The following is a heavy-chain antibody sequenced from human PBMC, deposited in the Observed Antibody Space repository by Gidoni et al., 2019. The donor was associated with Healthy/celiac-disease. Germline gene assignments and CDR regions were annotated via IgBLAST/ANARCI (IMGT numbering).Heavy chain of an antibody. CDR3: ARQGVRYCSSTSCYTKEYYFDY. CDR1: GYSFTRYW. J-gene: IGHJ4*02. V-gene: IGHV5-51*01. Sequence: EVQLVQSVAEVQQPGESLKISCKGSGYSFTRYWIVWVRQMPGKGLDWMGISYPGDSDTSYSPSFQGQVTISADKSISTAYLQWSSLKASYTAMYYCARQGVRYCSSTSCYTKEYYFDYWGQGTLVTVSS. D-gene: IGHD2-2*02. CDR2: SYPGDSDT.